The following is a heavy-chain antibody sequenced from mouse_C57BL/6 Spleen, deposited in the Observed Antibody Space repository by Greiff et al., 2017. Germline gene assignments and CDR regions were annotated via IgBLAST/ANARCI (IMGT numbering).Heavy chain of an antibody. J-gene: IGHJ2*01. CDR2: IDPNSGGT. Sequence: QVQLQQPGAELVKPGASVKLSCKASGYTFTSYWMHWVKQRPGRGLEWIGRIDPNSGGTKYNEKFKSKATLTVDKSSSTAYMQLSSLPSEDSAVYSGANQRYPGYPSYFDYWGQGTTLTVSS. CDR1: GYTFTSYW. CDR3: ANQRYPGYPSYFDY. V-gene: IGHV1-72*01.